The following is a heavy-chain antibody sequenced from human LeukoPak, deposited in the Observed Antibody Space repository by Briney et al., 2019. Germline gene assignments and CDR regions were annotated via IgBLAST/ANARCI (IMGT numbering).Heavy chain of an antibody. CDR1: GFTFSSYA. V-gene: IGHV3-23*01. CDR2: ISGSADRT. D-gene: IGHD2-8*01. Sequence: GGSLRLSCAASGFTFSSYAMSWVRQAPGKGLEWVSGISGSADRTFYADSVKGRFTISRANFKSTMYLQMNSLRAEDTAVYYCARAGIPGYCTNVTCSNWLDPWGQGTLVTVSS. J-gene: IGHJ5*02. CDR3: ARAGIPGYCTNVTCSNWLDP.